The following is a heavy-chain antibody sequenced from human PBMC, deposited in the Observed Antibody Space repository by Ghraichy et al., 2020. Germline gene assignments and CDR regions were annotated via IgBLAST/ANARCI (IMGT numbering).Heavy chain of an antibody. J-gene: IGHJ3*01. D-gene: IGHD5-18*01. CDR1: GYIFSAYY. Sequence: ASVKVSCKTSGYIFSAYYIHWVRQAPVHVLEWMGWITPNNGATSSAQQFQGRVSLTRDSSISTAFMELTGLKPNDTAVYYCARGRAGYGGPADDFDFWGKGTLVVVSS. V-gene: IGHV1-2*02. CDR3: ARGRAGYGGPADDFDF. CDR2: ITPNNGAT.